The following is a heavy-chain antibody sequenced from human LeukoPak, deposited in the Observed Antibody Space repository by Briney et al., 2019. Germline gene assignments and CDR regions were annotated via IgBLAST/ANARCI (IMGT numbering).Heavy chain of an antibody. J-gene: IGHJ6*02. D-gene: IGHD2-2*01. CDR1: GGSISSGGYY. CDR2: IYYSGST. Sequence: SETLSLTCTVSGGSISSGGYYWSWIRQHPGTGLEWIGYIYYSGSTYYNPSLKSRVTISVDTSKYQFSLKLSSVTAADTAVYYCARGPLGYCSSTSCYDGYYYYGMDVWGQGTTVTVSS. V-gene: IGHV4-31*03. CDR3: ARGPLGYCSSTSCYDGYYYYGMDV.